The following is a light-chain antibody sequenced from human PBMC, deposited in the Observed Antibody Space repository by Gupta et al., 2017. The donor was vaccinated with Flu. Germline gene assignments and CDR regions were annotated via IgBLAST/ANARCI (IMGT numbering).Light chain of an antibody. CDR2: ENN. V-gene: IGLV1-51*01. J-gene: IGLJ1*01. CDR3: GSWDGSQSTDV. CDR1: SSIIGNNY. Sequence: TTSTYASSSIIGNNYVSWYQQHPGTAPKLLIYENNKRPSGIPDRFSGSKSGTSASLAITGLQTGDEADYYCGSWDGSQSTDVFGTGTKVTVL.